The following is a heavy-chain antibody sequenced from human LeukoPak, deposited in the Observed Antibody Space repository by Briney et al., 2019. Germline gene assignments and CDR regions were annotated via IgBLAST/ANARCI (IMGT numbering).Heavy chain of an antibody. CDR1: GGSISSYY. CDR2: IYYSGST. V-gene: IGHV4-59*01. Sequence: KSSETLSLTCTVSGGSISSYYWSWIRQPPGKGLEWIGYIYYSGSTNYNPSLKSRVTISVDTSKNQFSLKLSSVTAADTAVYYCARGMRDTPNDYATDYWGQGTLVTVSS. J-gene: IGHJ4*02. D-gene: IGHD4-17*01. CDR3: ARGMRDTPNDYATDY.